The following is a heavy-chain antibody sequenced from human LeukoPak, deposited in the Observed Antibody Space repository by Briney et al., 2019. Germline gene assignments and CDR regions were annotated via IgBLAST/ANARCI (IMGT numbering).Heavy chain of an antibody. J-gene: IGHJ3*02. V-gene: IGHV4-4*07. CDR2: IYTSGST. CDR3: ARDPVVVTPHAFDI. CDR1: GGSISSYY. D-gene: IGHD4-23*01. Sequence: SETLSLTCTVSGGSISSYYWSWIRQPAGKGLEWIGRIYTSGSTNYNPSLKRGGSISVDTSKNQFSLKLSSVTAADTAVYYCARDPVVVTPHAFDIWGQGTMVTVSS.